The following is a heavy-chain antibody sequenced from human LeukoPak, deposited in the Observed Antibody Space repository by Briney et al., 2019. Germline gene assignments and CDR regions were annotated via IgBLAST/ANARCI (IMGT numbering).Heavy chain of an antibody. CDR3: ARDRYYVPDY. CDR1: GFTFSNTW. CDR2: IHSDGIST. Sequence: GGSLRLSCAASGFTFSNTWMHWVRQAPGKGLVWVSRIHSDGISTTYADSVKGRFTISRDTAKNTLYLQMNSLRAEDTAVYYCARDRYYVPDYWGQGTLVTVSS. V-gene: IGHV3-74*03. D-gene: IGHD3-10*02. J-gene: IGHJ4*02.